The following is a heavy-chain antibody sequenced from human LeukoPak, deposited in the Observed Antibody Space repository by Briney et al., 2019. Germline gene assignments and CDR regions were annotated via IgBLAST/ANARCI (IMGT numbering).Heavy chain of an antibody. V-gene: IGHV3-74*01. CDR3: ARDRRYYDSSGYCTLFDY. J-gene: IGHJ4*02. CDR2: INSDGSST. Sequence: GGSLRLSCAASGFTFSSYWMHWVRQAPGKGLVWVSRINSDGSSTSYADSVKGRFTISRDDAKNTLYLQMNSLRAEDTAVYYCARDRRYYDSSGYCTLFDYWGQGTLVTVSS. D-gene: IGHD3-22*01. CDR1: GFTFSSYW.